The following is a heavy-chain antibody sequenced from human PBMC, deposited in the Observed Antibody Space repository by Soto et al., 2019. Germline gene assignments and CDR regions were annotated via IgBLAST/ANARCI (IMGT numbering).Heavy chain of an antibody. J-gene: IGHJ4*02. V-gene: IGHV3-21*01. CDR3: ARDLPYTMVVEGIDF. Sequence: GGSLRLSCAASGFTFSSYSMNWVRQAPGKGLEWVSSISRSSSYIYYADSVKGRFTISKDNDKNSLYLQMNSMRAEDTAEYCVARDLPYTMVVEGIDFWGQGTLVTVSS. CDR1: GFTFSSYS. D-gene: IGHD2-15*01. CDR2: ISRSSSYI.